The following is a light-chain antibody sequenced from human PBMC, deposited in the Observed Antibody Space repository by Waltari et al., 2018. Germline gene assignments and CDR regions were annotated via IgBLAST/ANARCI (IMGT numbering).Light chain of an antibody. CDR1: QRISDNS. Sequence: NVLTQSPGTLSLSPGEGATLSCRASQRISDNSLAWFQQKPGQAPRLLIYGASSRATGVPVRFSGSGSGTDFTLTISRLEPEDFVVYYCHQYGSSWRTFGGGTKVEIK. J-gene: IGKJ4*01. V-gene: IGKV3-20*01. CDR3: HQYGSSWRT. CDR2: GAS.